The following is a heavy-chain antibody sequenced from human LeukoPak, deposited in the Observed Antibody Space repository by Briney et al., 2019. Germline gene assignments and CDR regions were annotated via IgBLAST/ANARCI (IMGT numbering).Heavy chain of an antibody. CDR1: GFTFSHYY. J-gene: IGHJ4*02. CDR3: AREEAANPYDY. D-gene: IGHD2-15*01. V-gene: IGHV3-11*04. CDR2: ISSSGSTI. Sequence: GGSLRLSCAASGFTFSHYYMSWIRQAPGKGLEWVSYISSSGSTIYYADSVKGRFTISRDDAKNSLYLQMNSLRAEDTAVYYCAREEAANPYDYWGQGTLVTVSA.